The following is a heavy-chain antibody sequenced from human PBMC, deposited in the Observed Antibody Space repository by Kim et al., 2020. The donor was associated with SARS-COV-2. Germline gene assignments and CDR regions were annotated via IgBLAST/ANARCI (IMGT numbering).Heavy chain of an antibody. CDR1: GGSINAGGFS. Sequence: SETLSLTCAVSGGSINAGGFSWSWLRQPPGKGLEWLGHIHYTGNTYYNPSLNSRVTISVDRSKNQFSLKLTSVTAADTAVYYCARASWFGDDTRNWFDLWGRGNLVTVSS. CDR2: IHYTGNT. J-gene: IGHJ5*02. D-gene: IGHD3-10*01. V-gene: IGHV4-30-2*01. CDR3: ARASWFGDDTRNWFDL.